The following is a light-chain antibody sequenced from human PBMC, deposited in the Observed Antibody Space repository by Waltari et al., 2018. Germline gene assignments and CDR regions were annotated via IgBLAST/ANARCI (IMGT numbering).Light chain of an antibody. CDR1: QSVLYSSNNKNY. CDR3: QQYYSIPRT. J-gene: IGKJ1*01. Sequence: DIVKTQSPDSLPVSLGERATINCRSSQSVLYSSNNKNYLAWYQQKPGQPPKLLIYWASTRESGVPDRFSGSGSGTDFTLTISSLQAEDVAVYHCQQYYSIPRTFGQGTKVEIK. CDR2: WAS. V-gene: IGKV4-1*01.